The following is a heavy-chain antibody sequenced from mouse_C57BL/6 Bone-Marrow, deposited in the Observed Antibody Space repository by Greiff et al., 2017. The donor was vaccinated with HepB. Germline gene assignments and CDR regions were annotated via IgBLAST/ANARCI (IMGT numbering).Heavy chain of an antibody. Sequence: EVQVVESGGGLVQSGRSLRLSCATSGFTFSDFYMEWVRQAPGKGLEWIAASRNKANDYTTEYSASVKGRFIVSRDTSQSILYLQMNALRAEVTAIYYCARDAVSYYGSSYFDVWGTGTTVTVSS. CDR2: SRNKANDYTT. CDR1: GFTFSDFY. CDR3: ARDAVSYYGSSYFDV. V-gene: IGHV7-1*01. J-gene: IGHJ1*03. D-gene: IGHD1-1*01.